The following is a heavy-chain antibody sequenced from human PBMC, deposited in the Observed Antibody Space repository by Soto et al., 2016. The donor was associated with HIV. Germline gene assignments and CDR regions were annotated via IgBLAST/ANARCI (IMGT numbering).Heavy chain of an antibody. CDR1: GVSITNGGYY. CDR3: ARADYGDSIFPYWHFDL. D-gene: IGHD4-17*01. V-gene: IGHV4-31*03. J-gene: IGHJ2*01. CDR2: IYYTGNT. Sequence: QESGPGLVKPSQTLSLTCTVSGVSITNGGYYWTWIRQHPGEAPEWIGSIYYTGNTDYNPSLKSRISMSIDTSKRQFSLNLRSVTAADTAVYFCARADYGDSIFPYWHFDLWGRGTLVTVSS.